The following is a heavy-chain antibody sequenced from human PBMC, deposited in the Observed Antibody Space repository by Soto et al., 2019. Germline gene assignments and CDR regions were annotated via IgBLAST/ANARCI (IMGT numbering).Heavy chain of an antibody. Sequence: SETLSLTCTVSGGSISSSSYYWVWIRQPPGKGLEWIGSIYYSGSTYYNPSLKSRVTISVDTSKNQFSLKLSSVTPTDTAVYYCARRSSSSLGSLFDPWGRGILVTVSS. CDR2: IYYSGST. CDR1: GGSISSSSYY. V-gene: IGHV4-39*01. D-gene: IGHD6-6*01. J-gene: IGHJ5*02. CDR3: ARRSSSSLGSLFDP.